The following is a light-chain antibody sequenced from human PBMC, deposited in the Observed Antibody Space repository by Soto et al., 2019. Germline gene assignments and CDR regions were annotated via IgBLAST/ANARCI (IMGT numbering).Light chain of an antibody. V-gene: IGKV3-11*01. CDR3: QQRSNWPPWFT. Sequence: EIVLTQSPATLSLSPGERATLSCRASRSVGNNLAWYQKKPGQAPGLLIYAASTRATGIPARFSGSGSGTDFTLTISSLEPEDFAVYYCQQRSNWPPWFTFGPGTKVDIK. CDR1: RSVGNN. CDR2: AAS. J-gene: IGKJ3*01.